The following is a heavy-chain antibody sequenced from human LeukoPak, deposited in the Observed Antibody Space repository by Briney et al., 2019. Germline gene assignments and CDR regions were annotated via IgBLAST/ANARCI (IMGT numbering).Heavy chain of an antibody. D-gene: IGHD2-21*02. Sequence: PSETLSLTCTVSGGSMISYYRSWIRQPPGKGLEWIGYMSNSGLTNYNPSLKSRVTISVDTSKNQLSLKLRSVTAADTAVYYCARLNYGDPTSWFDPWGQGTLVTVSS. CDR1: GGSMISYY. J-gene: IGHJ5*02. CDR2: MSNSGLT. CDR3: ARLNYGDPTSWFDP. V-gene: IGHV4-4*09.